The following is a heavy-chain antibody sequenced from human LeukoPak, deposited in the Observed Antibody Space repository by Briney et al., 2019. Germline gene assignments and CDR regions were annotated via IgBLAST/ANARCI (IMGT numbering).Heavy chain of an antibody. CDR3: AKVSAYDFWSGYLDY. CDR2: ISGSGGST. CDR1: GFTVSSNY. V-gene: IGHV3-23*01. D-gene: IGHD3-3*01. J-gene: IGHJ4*02. Sequence: GGSLRLSCAASGFTVSSNYMSWVRQAPGKGLEWVSVISGSGGSTYYADSVKGRFTISRDTKNTLYLQMNSLRVEDTAVYYCAKVSAYDFWSGYLDYWGQGTLVTVSS.